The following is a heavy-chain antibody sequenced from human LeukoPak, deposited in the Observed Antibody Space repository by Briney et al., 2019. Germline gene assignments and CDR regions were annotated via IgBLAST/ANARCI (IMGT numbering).Heavy chain of an antibody. V-gene: IGHV4-4*02. Sequence: SGTLSLTCGVSVGSISSGNWWSWVRQSPGKGLEWIREFYHNGTPNYNPSLKSRVTISADTFKNHFSLKLTSVTAADTAVYYCATAPILRGEGGEHYKYGMDVWGQGTTVIVSS. CDR3: ATAPILRGEGGEHYKYGMDV. D-gene: IGHD2-2*02. CDR2: FYHNGTP. J-gene: IGHJ6*02. CDR1: VGSISSGNW.